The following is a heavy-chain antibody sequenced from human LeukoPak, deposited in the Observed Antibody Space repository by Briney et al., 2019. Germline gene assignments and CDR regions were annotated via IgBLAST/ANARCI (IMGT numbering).Heavy chain of an antibody. J-gene: IGHJ5*02. V-gene: IGHV4-34*01. Sequence: PSETLSLTCAVYDGSFSGYYWSWIRQPPGKGLEWIGEINHSGSTNYNPSLQSRVTISVDTSKNQFSLKLSSVTAADTAVYCCAXXXPGAATGYWFAPWGQGILVTVSS. CDR3: AXXXPGAATGYWFAP. CDR1: DGSFSGYY. D-gene: IGHD6-13*01. CDR2: INHSGST.